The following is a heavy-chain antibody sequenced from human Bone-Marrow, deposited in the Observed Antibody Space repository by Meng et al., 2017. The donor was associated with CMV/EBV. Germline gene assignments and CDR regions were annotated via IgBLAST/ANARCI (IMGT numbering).Heavy chain of an antibody. CDR1: GFAFSNYK. CDR3: ARDRYQLPYDS. Sequence: GGSLRLSCSASGFAFSNYKMDWVRQAPGRGLEWVASITPFSDYIYYGDSVKGRLTISRDNGKNSLYLQMNSLRDEDTAVYYCARDRYQLPYDSWGQGTLVTVSS. V-gene: IGHV3-21*01. J-gene: IGHJ4*02. CDR2: ITPFSDYI. D-gene: IGHD2-2*01.